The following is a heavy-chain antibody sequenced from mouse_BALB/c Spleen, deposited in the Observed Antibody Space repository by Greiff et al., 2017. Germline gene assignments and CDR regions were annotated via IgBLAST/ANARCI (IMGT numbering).Heavy chain of an antibody. CDR3: AAYYERSFAY. D-gene: IGHD1-1*01. J-gene: IGHJ3*01. CDR2: ISSGGSYT. Sequence: EVQLVESGGGLVKPGGSLKLSCAASGFTFSSSAMSWVRQTPEKRLEWVATISSGGSYTYYPDSVKGRFTISRDNAKNTLYLQMSSLRSEDTAMYYCAAYYERSFAYWGQGTLVTVSA. CDR1: GFTFSSSA. V-gene: IGHV5-9-3*01.